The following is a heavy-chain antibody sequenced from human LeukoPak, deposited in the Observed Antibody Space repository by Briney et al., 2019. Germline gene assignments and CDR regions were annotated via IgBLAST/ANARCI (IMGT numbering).Heavy chain of an antibody. J-gene: IGHJ3*02. CDR3: ARGQQLSNHDSFDI. CDR2: ISTMSTFI. D-gene: IGHD6-13*01. Sequence: GGSLRLSCAASGFTFSSYSMNWVRQAPGKGLEWVSSISTMSTFIYYADSVKGRFTISRDNAKNSLSLRMNSLRAEDTAVYFCARGQQLSNHDSFDIWGQGTVVTVSS. V-gene: IGHV3-21*01. CDR1: GFTFSSYS.